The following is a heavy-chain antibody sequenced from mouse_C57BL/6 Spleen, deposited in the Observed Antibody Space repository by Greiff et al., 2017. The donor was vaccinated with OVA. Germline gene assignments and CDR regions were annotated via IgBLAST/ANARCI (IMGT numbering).Heavy chain of an antibody. CDR3: AMGGWRGDYAMDY. Sequence: EVKLVESGGGLVKPGGSLKLSCAASGFTFSDYGMHWVRQAPEKGLEWVAYISSGSSTIYYADPVTGRFTISRDNAKNTLFLHMTSLRSEDTAMYYCAMGGWRGDYAMDYWGQGTSVTVSS. CDR2: ISSGSSTI. CDR1: GFTFSDYG. J-gene: IGHJ4*01. V-gene: IGHV5-17*01. D-gene: IGHD1-1*02.